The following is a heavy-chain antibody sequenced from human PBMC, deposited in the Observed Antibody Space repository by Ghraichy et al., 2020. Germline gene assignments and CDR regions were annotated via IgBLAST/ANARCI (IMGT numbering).Heavy chain of an antibody. CDR3: AKGQSPWGDYSIFFS. J-gene: IGHJ5*02. CDR2: ISGSSAST. Sequence: GGSLRLSCAVSGFTFSNYAMSWVRQAPGKGLEWVSTISGSSASTYYADSVRGRFTISRDNSKNILYLQMNSLRAEDTAIYYCAKGQSPWGDYSIFFSWGQGTLVTVSS. V-gene: IGHV3-23*01. CDR1: GFTFSNYA. D-gene: IGHD3-3*02.